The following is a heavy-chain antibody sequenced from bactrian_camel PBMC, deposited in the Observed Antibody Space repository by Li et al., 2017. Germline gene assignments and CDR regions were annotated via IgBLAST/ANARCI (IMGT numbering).Heavy chain of an antibody. J-gene: IGHJ4*01. V-gene: IGHV3S67*01. CDR1: RYADCNYD. D-gene: IGHD8*01. Sequence: VQLVESGGGSVQAGGSLRLSCALSRYADCNYDMSWFRQAPGCQREFVSEINRGGGTKYADSVRGRFSISHDVAKRTLGLQMSNIESEDTATYYCALDVLERGCSPTTVFHIWGQGTQVTVS. CDR3: ALDVLERGCSPTTVFHI. CDR2: INRGGGT.